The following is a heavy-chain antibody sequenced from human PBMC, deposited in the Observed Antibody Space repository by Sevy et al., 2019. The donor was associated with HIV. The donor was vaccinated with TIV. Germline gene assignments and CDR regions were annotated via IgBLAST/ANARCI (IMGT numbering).Heavy chain of an antibody. CDR2: IRYDGSNK. CDR3: AKDFGRGVVTIVQGIGDYYYYCMDA. J-gene: IGHJ6*02. D-gene: IGHD3-10*01. V-gene: IGHV3-30*02. CDR1: GFTFSSYG. Sequence: GGSLRLSCAASGFTFSSYGMHWVRQAPGKGLEWVAFIRYDGSNKYYADSVKGRFTISRDNSKNTLYLHMNSLRAEYTAVYYCAKDFGRGVVTIVQGIGDYYYYCMDAWGQGTTVTVSS.